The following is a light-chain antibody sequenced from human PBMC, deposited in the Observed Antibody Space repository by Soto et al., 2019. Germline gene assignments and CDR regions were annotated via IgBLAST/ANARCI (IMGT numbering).Light chain of an antibody. CDR1: QSISDF. V-gene: IGKV3-11*01. CDR3: QQRANWPPYT. J-gene: IGKJ2*01. CDR2: DTY. Sequence: EVVLTQSPATLSLSPGERAALSGRASQSISDFLAWYQQKPGQAPRLLIYDTYNRATGVPARFSGSGSGTDCSLTISSLEPEDSAVYYCQQRANWPPYTFGQGTKLEI.